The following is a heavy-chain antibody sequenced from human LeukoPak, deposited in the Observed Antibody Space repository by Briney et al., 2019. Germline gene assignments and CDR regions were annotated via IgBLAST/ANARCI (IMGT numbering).Heavy chain of an antibody. Sequence: GGSLRLSCAASGLRFSDYYVSWIRQAPGKGPQWVSYISSGGDIMHYADSVKGRFTSSRDNAKNSLYLQMNSLRAEDTAVYYCARDRYDSSGYYCISDYWGQGTLVTVSS. D-gene: IGHD3-22*01. CDR2: ISSGGDIM. CDR3: ARDRYDSSGYYCISDY. J-gene: IGHJ4*02. V-gene: IGHV3-11*04. CDR1: GLRFSDYY.